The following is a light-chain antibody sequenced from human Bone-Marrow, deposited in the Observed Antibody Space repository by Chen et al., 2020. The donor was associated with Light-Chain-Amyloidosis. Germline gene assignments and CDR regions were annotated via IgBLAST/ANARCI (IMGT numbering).Light chain of an antibody. J-gene: IGLJ2*01. V-gene: IGLV3-25*03. CDR2: RDT. CDR3: QSADSSGTYEVI. CDR1: DLPTKY. Sequence: YELTQSPSVSVSPGQTARITCSGDDLPTKYAYWYQQKPGQAPVLVIHRDTERPSGISERFSGSSSGTTATLTISGVQAEDEADYHCQSADSSGTYEVIFGGGTKLTVL.